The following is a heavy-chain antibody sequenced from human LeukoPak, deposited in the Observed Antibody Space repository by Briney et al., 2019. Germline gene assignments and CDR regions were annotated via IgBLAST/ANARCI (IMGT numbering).Heavy chain of an antibody. V-gene: IGHV3-21*01. CDR2: ISSSSSYI. Sequence: GGSLRLSCAASGFTFSSYSMNWVRQAPGKGLEWVSSISSSSSYIYYADSVRGRFTISRDNAKNSLYLQMNGLRAEDTAVYYCARGEYYYDSSGTNWFDPWGQGTLVTVSS. CDR1: GFTFSSYS. J-gene: IGHJ5*02. CDR3: ARGEYYYDSSGTNWFDP. D-gene: IGHD3-22*01.